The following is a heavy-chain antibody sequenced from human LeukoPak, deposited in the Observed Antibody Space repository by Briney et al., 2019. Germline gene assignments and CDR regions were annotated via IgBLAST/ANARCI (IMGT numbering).Heavy chain of an antibody. Sequence: GRSLRLSCAASGFTFSSYGMHWVRQAPGKGLEWVAVISYDGSNRYYADSVKGRFTISRDNSKNTLYLQMNSLRAEDTAVYYCVKDLGRWLQSAYYFDYWGQGTLVTVSS. J-gene: IGHJ4*02. V-gene: IGHV3-30*18. D-gene: IGHD5-24*01. CDR2: ISYDGSNR. CDR3: VKDLGRWLQSAYYFDY. CDR1: GFTFSSYG.